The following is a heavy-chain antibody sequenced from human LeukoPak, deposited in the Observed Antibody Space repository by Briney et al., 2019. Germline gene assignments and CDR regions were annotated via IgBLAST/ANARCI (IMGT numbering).Heavy chain of an antibody. CDR2: IKQDGSEK. V-gene: IGHV3-7*03. CDR1: RFTFSSYW. CDR3: ARGQRVLWFGISYFDY. D-gene: IGHD3-10*01. J-gene: IGHJ4*02. Sequence: GGSLRLSCAASRFTFSSYWMSWVRQAPGKGLEWVANIKQDGSEKYYVDSVKGRFTISRDNAKNSLYLQMNSLRAEDTAVYYCARGQRVLWFGISYFDYWGQGTLVTVSS.